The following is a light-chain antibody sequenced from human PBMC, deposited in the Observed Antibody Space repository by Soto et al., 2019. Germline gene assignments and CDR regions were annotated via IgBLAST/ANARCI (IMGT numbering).Light chain of an antibody. V-gene: IGKV1-5*03. CDR1: QSISSW. CDR2: KSS. J-gene: IGKJ3*01. Sequence: DIQMTQSPSTLSASVGDRVTITCRASQSISSWLAWYQQKPGKAPKLLIYKSSSLETGVPSRFSGSGSGTEFTLTISRLQPDDFAYYYCQQYNTFLFTFGPGTKVDIK. CDR3: QQYNTFLFT.